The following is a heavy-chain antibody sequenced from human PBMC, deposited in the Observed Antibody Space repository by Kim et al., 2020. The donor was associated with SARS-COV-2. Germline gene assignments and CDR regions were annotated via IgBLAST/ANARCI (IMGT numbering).Heavy chain of an antibody. CDR3: AREGGRDIVVVVADY. V-gene: IGHV1-18*01. CDR1: GYTFTSYG. D-gene: IGHD2-15*01. Sequence: ASVKVSCKASGYTFTSYGISWVRQAPGQGLEWMGWISAYNGNTNYAQKLQGRVTMTTDTSTSTAYMELRSLRSDDTAVYYCAREGGRDIVVVVADYWGQGNLVTVSS. CDR2: ISAYNGNT. J-gene: IGHJ4*02.